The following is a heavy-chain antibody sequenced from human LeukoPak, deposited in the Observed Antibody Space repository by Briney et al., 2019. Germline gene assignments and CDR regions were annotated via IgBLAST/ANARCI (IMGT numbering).Heavy chain of an antibody. V-gene: IGHV1-18*01. Sequence: ASVKVSCKASGYTFDNYGISWVRQAPGQGLEGMGLISAYDGNTNYANKLQGRVTMTTDASTSTAFMELRSLTSDDTAVYFCARDFGMFTISHGDAFAIWSQGTVVTVSS. J-gene: IGHJ3*02. CDR3: ARDFGMFTISHGDAFAI. D-gene: IGHD5-24*01. CDR1: GYTFDNYG. CDR2: ISAYDGNT.